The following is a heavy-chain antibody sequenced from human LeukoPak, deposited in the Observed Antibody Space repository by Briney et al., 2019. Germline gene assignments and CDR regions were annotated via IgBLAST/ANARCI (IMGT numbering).Heavy chain of an antibody. V-gene: IGHV1-24*01. CDR3: ATGERDTAMANFDY. CDR1: GYTLTELS. Sequence: ASVKVSFKVSGYTLTELSMHWVRQAPGKGLEWMGGFDPEDGETIYAQKFQGRVTMTEDTSTDTAYMELSSLRSEDTAVYYCATGERDTAMANFDYWGQGTLVTVSS. D-gene: IGHD5-18*01. CDR2: FDPEDGET. J-gene: IGHJ4*02.